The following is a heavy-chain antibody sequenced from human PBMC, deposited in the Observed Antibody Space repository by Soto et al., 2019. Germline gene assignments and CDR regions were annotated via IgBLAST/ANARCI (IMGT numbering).Heavy chain of an antibody. CDR3: AKAADSSSWYCGDY. D-gene: IGHD6-13*01. J-gene: IGHJ4*02. Sequence: EVQLLESGGGLVQPGGSLRLSCAASGFTFSSYAMSWVRQAPGKGLEWVSAISGSGGSTYYADSVKGRFTSSRDNSKNPLYLQMNSLRAEDTAVYYCAKAADSSSWYCGDYWGQGNLVTVSS. V-gene: IGHV3-23*01. CDR1: GFTFSSYA. CDR2: ISGSGGST.